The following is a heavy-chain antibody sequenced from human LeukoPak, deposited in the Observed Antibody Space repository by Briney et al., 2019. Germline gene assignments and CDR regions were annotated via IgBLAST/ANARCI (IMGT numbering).Heavy chain of an antibody. V-gene: IGHV4-30-2*01. CDR1: GGSISSGHSS. CDR3: ARGRGNYYDSSGYYDYFDY. Sequence: PSETLSLTCAVSGGSISSGHSSWNWFRQPPGKGLEWIGYIYHSGSTYYNPSLKSRVAISVDRSKNQFSLKLRSVTAADTAVYYCARGRGNYYDSSGYYDYFDYWGQGTLVTVSS. D-gene: IGHD3-22*01. CDR2: IYHSGST. J-gene: IGHJ4*02.